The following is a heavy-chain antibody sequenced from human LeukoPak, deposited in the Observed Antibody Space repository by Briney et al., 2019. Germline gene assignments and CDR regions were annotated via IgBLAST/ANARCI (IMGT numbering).Heavy chain of an antibody. CDR3: ARAEYSSSWCGVNWFDP. V-gene: IGHV3-48*03. Sequence: GGSLRLSCAASGFTFSSYEMNWVRQAPGKGLEWVSYISSSGSTIYYADSVKGRFTISRDNAKNSLYLQMNSLRAEDTAVYYCARAEYSSSWCGVNWFDPWGQGTLVTVSS. CDR1: GFTFSSYE. CDR2: ISSSGSTI. D-gene: IGHD6-13*01. J-gene: IGHJ5*02.